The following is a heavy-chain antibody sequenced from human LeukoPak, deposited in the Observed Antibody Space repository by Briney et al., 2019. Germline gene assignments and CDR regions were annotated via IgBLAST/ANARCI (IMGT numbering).Heavy chain of an antibody. V-gene: IGHV3-7*01. CDR3: ARDPASSGSYYDY. CDR2: IKQDGSEK. CDR1: GFTFSSYW. J-gene: IGHJ4*02. D-gene: IGHD1-26*01. Sequence: GGSLRLSCAASGFTFSSYWMSWVRQAPGKGLEWVANIKQDGSEKYYVDSVKGRFTISRDNAKNSLYLQMNSLRAEDTAVYYCARDPASSGSYYDYWGQGTLVSVSS.